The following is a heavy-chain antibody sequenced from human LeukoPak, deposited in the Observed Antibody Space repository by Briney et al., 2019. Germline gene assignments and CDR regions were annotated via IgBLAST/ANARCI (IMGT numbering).Heavy chain of an antibody. D-gene: IGHD6-19*01. CDR3: ASYTPVPGTRGLQY. CDR2: ISSSTTTI. CDR1: GFTFDDYA. J-gene: IGHJ4*02. Sequence: GRSLRLSCAASGFTFDDYAMHWVRQAPGKGLEWVSYISSSTTTISYADSVKGRFTISRDNAKNSLYLQMNSLRVEDTAVYYCASYTPVPGTRGLQYWGQGALVTVSS. V-gene: IGHV3-48*03.